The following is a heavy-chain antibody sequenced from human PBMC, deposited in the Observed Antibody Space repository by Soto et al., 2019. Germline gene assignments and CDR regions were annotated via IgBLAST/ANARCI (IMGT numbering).Heavy chain of an antibody. CDR1: GGTFSGYA. V-gene: IGHV1-69*13. Sequence: SVKVSCKASGGTFSGYAINGVRQAPGQGLEWMGGIIPLLGITDYGQKFQGRITIAADESTGTAYMDLRGLRSEDTAVYYCARDPRSITGTTSSEDFQHWGQGTPVTSPQ. J-gene: IGHJ1*01. D-gene: IGHD1-20*01. CDR2: IIPLLGIT. CDR3: ARDPRSITGTTSSEDFQH.